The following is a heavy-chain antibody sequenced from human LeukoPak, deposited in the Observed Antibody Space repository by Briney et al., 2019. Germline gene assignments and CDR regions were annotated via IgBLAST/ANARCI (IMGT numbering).Heavy chain of an antibody. Sequence: PSETLSLTCAVYGGSFSGYYWSWIRQPPGKGLEWIGNIYYTGNTYYNSSLKNRVTISLDTSKNQFSLKVISMTAADTAVYYCATPMVRGVIITWGKGTTVTISS. CDR3: ATPMVRGVIIT. D-gene: IGHD3-10*01. J-gene: IGHJ6*04. V-gene: IGHV4-34*01. CDR2: IYYTGNT. CDR1: GGSFSGYY.